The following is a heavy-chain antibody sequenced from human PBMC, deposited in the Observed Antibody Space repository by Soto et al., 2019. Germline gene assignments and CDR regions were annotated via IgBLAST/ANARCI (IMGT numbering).Heavy chain of an antibody. J-gene: IGHJ6*02. CDR3: ARDRNNGYDHYYYGMDV. CDR2: ISAYNGNT. CDR1: GYTFTSYG. V-gene: IGHV1-18*01. Sequence: GASVKVSCKASGYTFTSYGISRVRQAPGQGLEWMGWISAYNGNTNYAQKLQGRVTMTTDTSTSTAYMELRSLRSDDTAVYYCARDRNNGYDHYYYGMDVWGQGTTVTVSS. D-gene: IGHD5-12*01.